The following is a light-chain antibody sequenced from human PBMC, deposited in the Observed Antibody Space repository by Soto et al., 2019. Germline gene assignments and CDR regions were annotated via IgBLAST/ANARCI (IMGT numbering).Light chain of an antibody. CDR2: DAS. Sequence: DIQMTQSPSSLSASVGDRFTITVQASQDISDYLNWYQQKPGKAPKLLIYDASNLETGVPSRFSGSGSGTEFTLTISSLQPDDFATYYCQQYNSYPVGFGQGTKVDIK. CDR3: QQYNSYPVG. J-gene: IGKJ1*01. V-gene: IGKV1-33*01. CDR1: QDISDY.